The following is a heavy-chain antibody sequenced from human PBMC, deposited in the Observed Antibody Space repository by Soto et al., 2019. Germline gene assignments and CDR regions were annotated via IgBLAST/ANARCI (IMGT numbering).Heavy chain of an antibody. CDR3: ARHNPYDILTGSHRVAFDI. V-gene: IGHV5-51*01. Sequence: GESLKISCKGSGYSFTSYWIGWVRQMPGKGLEWMGIIYPGDSDTRYSPSFQGRVTISADKSISTAYLQWSSLKASDTAMYYCARHNPYDILTGSHRVAFDIWGQGTMVTVSS. J-gene: IGHJ3*02. CDR1: GYSFTSYW. D-gene: IGHD3-9*01. CDR2: IYPGDSDT.